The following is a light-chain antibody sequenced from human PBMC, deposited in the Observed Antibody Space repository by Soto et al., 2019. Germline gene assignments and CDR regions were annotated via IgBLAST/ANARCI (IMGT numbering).Light chain of an antibody. CDR3: HRSNDYQYG. J-gene: IGKJ2*03. V-gene: IGKV1-5*03. Sequence: DIQMTQSPSTLPASVGDRVTITCRASQSINTWLAWYQQKPGKAPKRLIYKPINLRSGVPSRCSGSGSGTEFTLTISSLPPEGFAPYECHRSNDYQYGFGQAAKL. CDR2: KPI. CDR1: QSINTW.